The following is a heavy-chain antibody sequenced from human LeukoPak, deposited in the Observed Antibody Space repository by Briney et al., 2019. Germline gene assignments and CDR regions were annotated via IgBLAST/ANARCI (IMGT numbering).Heavy chain of an antibody. CDR2: ISGSGGST. J-gene: IGHJ4*02. D-gene: IGHD3-10*01. Sequence: LSGGSLRLSCAASGFTFSSYAMSWVRQAPGKGLEWVSAISGSGGSTYYADSVKGRSTISRDNSKNTLYLQMNSLRAEDTAVYYCAKDGEVVSPNYFDYWGQGTLVTVSS. V-gene: IGHV3-23*01. CDR1: GFTFSSYA. CDR3: AKDGEVVSPNYFDY.